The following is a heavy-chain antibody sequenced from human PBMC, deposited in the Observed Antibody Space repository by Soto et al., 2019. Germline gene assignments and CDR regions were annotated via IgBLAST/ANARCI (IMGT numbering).Heavy chain of an antibody. Sequence: PSETLYLTCTVSGASISGFYWSWILKSAGKGLEWIGRIYATGTTDYNPSLKSRVMMSVDTSKKQFSLKLRSVTAADTAVYYCVRDGTKTLRDWFDPWGQGISVTVSS. CDR3: VRDGTKTLRDWFDP. CDR2: IYATGTT. D-gene: IGHD1-1*01. V-gene: IGHV4-4*07. J-gene: IGHJ5*02. CDR1: GASISGFY.